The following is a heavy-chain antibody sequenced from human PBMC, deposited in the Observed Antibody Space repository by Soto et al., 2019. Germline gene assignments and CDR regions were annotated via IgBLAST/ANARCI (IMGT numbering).Heavy chain of an antibody. CDR2: ISAFNDYT. V-gene: IGHV1-18*01. J-gene: IGHJ3*01. CDR1: GYTFNKYG. CDR3: ARGRGVVIPAGTPDAFDV. D-gene: IGHD6-13*01. Sequence: QAQLVQSGAEAKQPGASVKVSCKASGYTFNKYGFNWVRQAPGQGLEWMGRISAFNDYTNLAQKFQGRITLTTDASTNTAYMELKILRSDDTAMYFCARGRGVVIPAGTPDAFDVWGQGTMVTVSS.